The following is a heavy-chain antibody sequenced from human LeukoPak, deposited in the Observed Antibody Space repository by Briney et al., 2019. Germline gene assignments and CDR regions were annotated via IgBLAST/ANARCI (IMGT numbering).Heavy chain of an antibody. Sequence: GGSLRLSCAASGFTFSSYWMSWVRQAPGKGLEWVANIKQDGSEKYYVDSVKGRFTISRDNAKNSLYLQMNSLRAEDTAVYYCARVYGDYVEYYYYMDVWGKGTTVTVSS. V-gene: IGHV3-7*01. D-gene: IGHD4-17*01. CDR1: GFTFSSYW. J-gene: IGHJ6*03. CDR3: ARVYGDYVEYYYYMDV. CDR2: IKQDGSEK.